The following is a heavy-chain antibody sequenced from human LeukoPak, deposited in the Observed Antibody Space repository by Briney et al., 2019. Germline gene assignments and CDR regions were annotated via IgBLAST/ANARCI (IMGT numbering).Heavy chain of an antibody. V-gene: IGHV3-21*01. CDR2: ISSSSSYI. J-gene: IGHJ4*02. Sequence: GGSLRLSCAASGFTFSSYEMNWVRQAPGKGLEWVSSISSSSSYIYYADSVKGRFTISRDNAKNSLYLQMNSLRAEDTAVYYCARAFSSSWYEFDYWGQGTLVTVSS. CDR3: ARAFSSSWYEFDY. CDR1: GFTFSSYE. D-gene: IGHD6-13*01.